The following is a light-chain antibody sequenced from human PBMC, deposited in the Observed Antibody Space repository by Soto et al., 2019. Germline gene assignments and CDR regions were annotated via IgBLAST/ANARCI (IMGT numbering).Light chain of an antibody. CDR1: QSVDSY. V-gene: IGKV3-11*01. J-gene: IGKJ3*01. CDR3: QQRSHWPSFT. Sequence: ESVLTQSPATLSLSPGERVSLSCRASQSVDSYFAWYQQKPGQPPSLLIYDASKRAPAIPARFSGSGSGTDFTLTISSLEPEDFAVYYCQQRSHWPSFTFGPGTTVDV. CDR2: DAS.